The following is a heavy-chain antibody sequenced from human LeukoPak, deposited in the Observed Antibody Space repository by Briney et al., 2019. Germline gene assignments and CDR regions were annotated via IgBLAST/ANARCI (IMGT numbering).Heavy chain of an antibody. CDR2: INSDGSST. Sequence: PGGYLRLSCAASGFTFSSYWMHWVRQAPGKGLVWVSRINSDGSSTSYADSVKGRFTISRDNAKNTLYLQMNSLRAEDTAVYYCAKVEQYDFWSGYYFDYWGQGTLVTVSS. J-gene: IGHJ4*02. CDR1: GFTFSSYW. D-gene: IGHD3-3*01. V-gene: IGHV3-74*01. CDR3: AKVEQYDFWSGYYFDY.